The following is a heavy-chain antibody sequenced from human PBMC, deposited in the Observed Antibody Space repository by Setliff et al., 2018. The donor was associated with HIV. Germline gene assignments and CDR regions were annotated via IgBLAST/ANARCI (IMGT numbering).Heavy chain of an antibody. V-gene: IGHV4-59*01. CDR3: AREFSERSPNPDHYYYYMDV. J-gene: IGHJ6*03. CDR1: GGSIGSYH. CDR2: IRHSGYT. D-gene: IGHD6-19*01. Sequence: SETLSLTCNVSGGSIGSYHWAWIRQSPGKGLEYIGNIRHSGYTNYNPSLKSRLNMSVDTSNYQISLRLTAVTAADTAVYYCAREFSERSPNPDHYYYYMDVWGKGTTVTVSS.